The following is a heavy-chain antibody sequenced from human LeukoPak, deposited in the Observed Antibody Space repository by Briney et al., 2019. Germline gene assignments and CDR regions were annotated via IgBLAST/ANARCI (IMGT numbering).Heavy chain of an antibody. CDR1: GFTFSSYA. Sequence: GGSLRLSCAASGFTFSSYAMSWVRQAPGKGLEWVSAISGSGGSTYYADSVKGRFTISRDNSKNTLYLQMNSLRSDDTAVYYCAKDSGANYDILTGPDAFDIWGQGTMVTVSS. CDR3: AKDSGANYDILTGPDAFDI. J-gene: IGHJ3*02. CDR2: ISGSGGST. V-gene: IGHV3-23*01. D-gene: IGHD3-9*01.